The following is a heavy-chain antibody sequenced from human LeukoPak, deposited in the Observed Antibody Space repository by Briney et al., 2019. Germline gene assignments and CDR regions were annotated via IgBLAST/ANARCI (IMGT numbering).Heavy chain of an antibody. CDR3: AKAVYQAAAGTDFDY. J-gene: IGHJ4*02. Sequence: PGGSLRLACAASGFTFSSYAMSWVRQAPGKGLEWVSAISGSGGSTYYADSVKGRFTISRDNSKNTLYLQMNSLRAEDTAVYYCAKAVYQAAAGTDFDYWGQGTLVTVSS. V-gene: IGHV3-23*01. D-gene: IGHD6-13*01. CDR1: GFTFSSYA. CDR2: ISGSGGST.